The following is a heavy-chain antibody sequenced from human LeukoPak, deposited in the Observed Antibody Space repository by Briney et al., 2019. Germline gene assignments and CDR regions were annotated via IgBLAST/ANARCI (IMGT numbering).Heavy chain of an antibody. D-gene: IGHD4-17*01. CDR3: GRWATVTRAFDY. CDR1: GGSISPYY. Sequence: SETLSLTCTVSGGSISPYYWNWIRQPAAKGLDWIGRIYTCGSTNYNPSLTSQVTMSLHTSKYQYPLNLSSVTAAENAVYNGGRWATVTRAFDYWGQGTLVTVSS. V-gene: IGHV4-4*07. CDR2: IYTCGST. J-gene: IGHJ4*02.